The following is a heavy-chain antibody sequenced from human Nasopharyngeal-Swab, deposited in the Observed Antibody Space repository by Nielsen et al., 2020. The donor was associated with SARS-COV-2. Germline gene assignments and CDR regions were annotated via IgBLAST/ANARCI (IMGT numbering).Heavy chain of an antibody. V-gene: IGHV1-46*01. D-gene: IGHD1-7*01. J-gene: IGHJ4*02. CDR3: ARDSPITGTTYDY. CDR2: INPSGGST. Sequence: SVKVSCKASGYTFTSYYIHWVRQAPGQGLEWMGIINPSGGSTSYAQKFQGRVTMTRDTSTSTVYMELSSLRSEDTAVYYCARDSPITGTTYDYWGQGTLVTVSS. CDR1: GYTFTSYY.